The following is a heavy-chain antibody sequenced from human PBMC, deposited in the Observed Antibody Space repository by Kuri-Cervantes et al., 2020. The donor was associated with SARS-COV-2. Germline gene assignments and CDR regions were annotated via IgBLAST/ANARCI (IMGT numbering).Heavy chain of an antibody. CDR3: ARGRGYYDSSGYIDY. J-gene: IGHJ4*02. CDR1: GGSFSGYY. D-gene: IGHD3-22*01. CDR2: INHSGST. V-gene: IGHV4-34*01. Sequence: SQTLSLTWSVYGGSFSGYYWSWIRQPPGKGLEWIGEINHSGSTNYNPSLKSRVTISVDTSKNQFSLKLSSVTAAGTAVYYCARGRGYYDSSGYIDYWGQGTLVTVSS.